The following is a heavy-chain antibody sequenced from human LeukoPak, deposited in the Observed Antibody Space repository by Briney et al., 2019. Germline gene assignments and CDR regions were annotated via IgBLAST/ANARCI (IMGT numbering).Heavy chain of an antibody. Sequence: SVKVSCKASGGTFSSYAISWVRQAPGQGLEWMGRIIPILGIANYAQKFQGRVTITADKSTSTAYMVLSSLRSEDTAVYYCARRALVVVAAKSDAFDIWGQGTMVTVSS. CDR1: GGTFSSYA. J-gene: IGHJ3*02. CDR3: ARRALVVVAAKSDAFDI. V-gene: IGHV1-69*04. D-gene: IGHD2-15*01. CDR2: IIPILGIA.